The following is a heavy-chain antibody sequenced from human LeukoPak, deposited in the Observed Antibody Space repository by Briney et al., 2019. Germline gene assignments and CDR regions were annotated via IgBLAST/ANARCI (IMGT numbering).Heavy chain of an antibody. CDR1: GQSFNGHH. CDR2: ISHSGST. V-gene: IGHV4-34*01. Sequence: PSETLSLTCAVYGQSFNGHHWNWLPQPPGKGREWIGDISHSGSTNYNPSLKSRVTISVDTSKNQFSLKLSSVTAADTAVYYCARGCRYHSVDYWGQGTLVTVSS. D-gene: IGHD1-14*01. J-gene: IGHJ4*02. CDR3: ARGCRYHSVDY.